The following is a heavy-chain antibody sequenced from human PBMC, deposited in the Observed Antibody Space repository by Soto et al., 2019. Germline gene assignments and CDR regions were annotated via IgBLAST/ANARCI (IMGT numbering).Heavy chain of an antibody. CDR2: TGPSGM. V-gene: IGHV3-23*01. CDR1: GFTFSSSA. J-gene: IGHJ5*02. CDR3: ARLTAS. Sequence: GGSLRLSCAASGFTFSSSAMSWVRQAPGKGLEWVSTTGPSGMYYTDSVKGRFTISRDNSKNTLFLQMNSLRVEDTAIYYCARLTASWRQGALVTVSS.